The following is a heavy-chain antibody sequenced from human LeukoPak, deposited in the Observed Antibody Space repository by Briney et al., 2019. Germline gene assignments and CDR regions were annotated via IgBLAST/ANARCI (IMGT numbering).Heavy chain of an antibody. CDR1: GFTFSSYG. Sequence: PGGSLRLSCAASGFTFSSYGMHWVRQAPGKGLEWVAVISYDGSNKYYADSVKGRFTISRDNSKNTLYLQMNSLRAEDTAVYYCAKLVSSFWSDSVGQHWFDPWGQGTLVTVSS. J-gene: IGHJ5*02. CDR3: AKLVSSFWSDSVGQHWFDP. CDR2: ISYDGSNK. D-gene: IGHD3-3*01. V-gene: IGHV3-30*18.